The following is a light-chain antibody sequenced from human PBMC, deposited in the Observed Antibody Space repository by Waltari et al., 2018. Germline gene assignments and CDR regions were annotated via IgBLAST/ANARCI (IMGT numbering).Light chain of an antibody. CDR2: GAS. Sequence: VLTQFPDTLSVSPGERATLSCRASQSVTTNLAWYQQNPGLPPRLLIYGASTRATGVPARFSGSGSGTEFTLIISSLQSEDFAVYYCQQYHQRPPWTFGQGTKVEIK. CDR3: QQYHQRPPWT. J-gene: IGKJ1*01. V-gene: IGKV3-15*01. CDR1: QSVTTN.